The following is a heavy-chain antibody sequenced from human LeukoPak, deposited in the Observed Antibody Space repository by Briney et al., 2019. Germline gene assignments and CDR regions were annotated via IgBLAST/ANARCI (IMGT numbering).Heavy chain of an antibody. CDR3: ARAETESAFDI. CDR2: ISYDGSNK. Sequence: GGSLRLSCAASGFTFSSYAMHWVRQAPGKGLEWVAVISYDGSNKYYADSVKGRFTISRDNSKNTLYLQMNSLRAEDTAVYYCARAETESAFDIWGQGTMVAVSS. J-gene: IGHJ3*02. CDR1: GFTFSSYA. V-gene: IGHV3-30-3*01.